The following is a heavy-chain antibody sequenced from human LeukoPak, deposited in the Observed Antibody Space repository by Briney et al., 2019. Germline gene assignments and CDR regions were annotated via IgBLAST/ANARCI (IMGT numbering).Heavy chain of an antibody. V-gene: IGHV1-2*02. D-gene: IGHD3-22*01. Sequence: ASVKVSCRASGYTFTGYYMHWVRQAPGQGLEWMGWINPNSGGTNYAQKLQGRVTMTTDTSTSTAYMELRSLRSDDTAVYYCARDSMIVVVITELDYWGQGTLVTVSS. CDR1: GYTFTGYY. CDR2: INPNSGGT. J-gene: IGHJ4*02. CDR3: ARDSMIVVVITELDY.